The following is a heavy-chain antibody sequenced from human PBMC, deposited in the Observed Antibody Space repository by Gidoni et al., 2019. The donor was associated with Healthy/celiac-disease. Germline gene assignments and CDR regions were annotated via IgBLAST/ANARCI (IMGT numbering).Heavy chain of an antibody. J-gene: IGHJ4*02. D-gene: IGHD6-13*01. CDR2: INTNTGNP. V-gene: IGHV7-4-1*02. CDR3: ARDGALEEQQLVPDY. Sequence: QAPGQGLEWMGWINTNTGNPTYAQGFTGRFVFSLDTSVSTAYLQISSLKAEDTAVYYCARDGALEEQQLVPDYWGQGTLVTVSS.